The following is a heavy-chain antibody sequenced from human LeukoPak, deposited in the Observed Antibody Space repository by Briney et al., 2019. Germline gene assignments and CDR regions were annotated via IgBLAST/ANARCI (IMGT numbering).Heavy chain of an antibody. J-gene: IGHJ4*02. D-gene: IGHD3-3*01. CDR1: GYTFTSYG. Sequence: ASVTVSCMASGYTFTSYGISWVRQAPGQGREWMGWISAYNGNTNNAQKLHGIVIMTTDTSTRTAYMELRSLRSDDTAVYYCARGDYDFWSGYYPFDYWGQGTLVTVSS. CDR2: ISAYNGNT. CDR3: ARGDYDFWSGYYPFDY. V-gene: IGHV1-18*01.